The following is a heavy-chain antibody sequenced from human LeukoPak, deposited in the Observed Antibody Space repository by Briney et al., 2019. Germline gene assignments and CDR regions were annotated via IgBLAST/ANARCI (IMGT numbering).Heavy chain of an antibody. CDR2: IYFSGST. J-gene: IGHJ4*02. CDR1: GDSIKNNF. V-gene: IGHV4-59*01. D-gene: IGHD6-19*01. Sequence: PSETLSLTCTVSGDSIKNNFWSWIRQSPGKRLEWIGYIYFSGSTNYNPSLKSRVTISVDTSKNQLSLKMSSVTAADTAVYYCARMTSSGWYAAGYYFDYWGQGTLVTVSS. CDR3: ARMTSSGWYAAGYYFDY.